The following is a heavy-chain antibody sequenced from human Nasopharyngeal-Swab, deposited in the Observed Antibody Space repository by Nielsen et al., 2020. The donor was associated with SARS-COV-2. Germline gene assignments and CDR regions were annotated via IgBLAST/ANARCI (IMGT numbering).Heavy chain of an antibody. V-gene: IGHV3-21*01. CDR2: ISSSSSYI. CDR3: ARDSDTRNFDY. D-gene: IGHD5-18*01. CDR1: GFTFSSYS. Sequence: GGSLRLSCAASGFTFSSYSMNWVRQAPGKGLEWVSSISSSSSYIYYADSVKGRFTISRDNAKNSLYLQMNSLRAEDTAVYYCARDSDTRNFDYWGQGTPVTVSS. J-gene: IGHJ4*02.